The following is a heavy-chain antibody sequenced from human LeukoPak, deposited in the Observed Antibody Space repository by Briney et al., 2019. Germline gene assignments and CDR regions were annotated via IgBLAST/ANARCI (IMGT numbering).Heavy chain of an antibody. CDR1: GFTFTSHG. V-gene: IGHV1-18*04. CDR2: ISAYNGKT. D-gene: IGHD3-10*01. Sequence: GASVKVSCKASGFTFTSHGFTWVRQAPGQGLEWMGWISAYNGKTNYAQKLQGRVTMSTDTSTSTVYMELRSLRSDDTALYYCARGGLSGSGGIDYWGQGTLVTVSS. J-gene: IGHJ4*02. CDR3: ARGGLSGSGGIDY.